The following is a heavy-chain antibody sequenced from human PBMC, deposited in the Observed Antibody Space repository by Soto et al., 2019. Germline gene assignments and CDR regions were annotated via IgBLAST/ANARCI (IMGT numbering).Heavy chain of an antibody. CDR1: GFTFSSYA. V-gene: IGHV3-23*01. J-gene: IGHJ6*02. CDR2: ISGSGGST. D-gene: IGHD2-2*01. Sequence: EVQLLESGGGLVQPGGSLRLSCAASGFTFSSYAMSWVRQAPGKGLEWVSAISGSGGSTYYADSVKGRFTISRDNSKNTLYLQMNSLRAEDTVVYYCAKGQGVVPAARGDYYGMDVWGQGTTVTVS. CDR3: AKGQGVVPAARGDYYGMDV.